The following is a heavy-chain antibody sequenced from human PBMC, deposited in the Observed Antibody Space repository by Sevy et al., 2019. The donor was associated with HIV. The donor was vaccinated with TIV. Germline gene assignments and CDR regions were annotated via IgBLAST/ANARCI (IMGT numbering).Heavy chain of an antibody. CDR3: AREGCTKPHDY. CDR1: GFTFSKYS. V-gene: IGHV3-23*01. CDR2: LSFGCGEI. J-gene: IGHJ4*02. Sequence: GESLKISCAASGFTFSKYSMSWVRQPPGKGLEWVSTLSFGCGEINYADSVKGRFTISRDNSKSSVYLQMNNLRPEDTAVYYCAREGCTKPHDYWGQGTLVTVSS. D-gene: IGHD2-8*01.